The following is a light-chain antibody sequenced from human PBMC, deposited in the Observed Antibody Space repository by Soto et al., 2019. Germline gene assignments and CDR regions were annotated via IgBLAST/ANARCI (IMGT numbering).Light chain of an antibody. CDR3: QQSYTTPLT. J-gene: IGKJ4*01. CDR2: AAS. V-gene: IGKV1-39*01. Sequence: DIQMTQSPSSLSASVGDRVTITCRASQSISSYLNWYQQKPGKAPNLLIYAASTLQSGVQSRFSGSGSGTDFTLTIRSLQPEDFATYYCQQSYTTPLTFGGGNKVEIK. CDR1: QSISSY.